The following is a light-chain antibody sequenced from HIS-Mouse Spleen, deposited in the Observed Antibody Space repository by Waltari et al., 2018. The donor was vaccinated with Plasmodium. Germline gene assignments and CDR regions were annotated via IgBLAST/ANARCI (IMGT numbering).Light chain of an antibody. CDR3: SSYAGSNNLV. CDR2: EVS. V-gene: IGLV2-8*01. CDR1: SSDVAGYNY. J-gene: IGLJ2*01. Sequence: QSALTQPPSASGSPGQSVTIPCTAPSSDVAGYNYVSWSQPHPGKAPKLMISEVSKRPSGVPDRFSGSKSGNTASLTVSGLQAEDEADYYCSSYAGSNNLVFGGGTKLTVL.